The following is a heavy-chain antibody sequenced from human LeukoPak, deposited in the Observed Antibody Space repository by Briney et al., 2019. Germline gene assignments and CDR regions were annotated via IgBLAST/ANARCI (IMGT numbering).Heavy chain of an antibody. D-gene: IGHD3-22*01. CDR1: GFTFSSYG. Sequence: PGRSLRLSCAASGFTFSSYGMHWVRQAPGKGLEWVAVIWYDGSNKYYADSVKGRFTISRDNSKNTLYLQMNSLRAEDTAVYYCARGYYYDSSGYYSFDYWGQGTLSPSPQ. CDR2: IWYDGSNK. V-gene: IGHV3-33*01. CDR3: ARGYYYDSSGYYSFDY. J-gene: IGHJ4*02.